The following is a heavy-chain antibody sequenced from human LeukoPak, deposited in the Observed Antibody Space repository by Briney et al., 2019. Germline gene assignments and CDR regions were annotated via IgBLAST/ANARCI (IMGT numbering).Heavy chain of an antibody. CDR2: TNAASGNT. CDR3: VRGNPGWTLDL. V-gene: IGHV1-3*02. J-gene: IGHJ5*02. CDR1: GYTFTTHP. D-gene: IGHD6-19*01. Sequence: GASVKVSCKASGYTFTTHPIHWVRQAPGQRLEWIGWTNAASGNTEYSRVFQGRVTITRDTSAGIAYMEMSSLRSEDMAVYYCVRGNPGWTLDLWGQGTLVTVSS.